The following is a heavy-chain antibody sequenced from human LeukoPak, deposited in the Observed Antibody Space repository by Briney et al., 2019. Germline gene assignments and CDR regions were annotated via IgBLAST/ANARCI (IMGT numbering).Heavy chain of an antibody. J-gene: IGHJ6*04. CDR3: AREVRYYDILTGYLGGGYYYYGMDV. Sequence: GASVNVSCKASGYTFTSYGISWVRQAPGQGLEWMGWISAYNGNTNYAQKLQGRVTMTTDTSTSTAYMELRSLRSDDTAVYYCAREVRYYDILTGYLGGGYYYYGMDVWGKGTTVTVSS. D-gene: IGHD3-9*01. CDR1: GYTFTSYG. V-gene: IGHV1-18*04. CDR2: ISAYNGNT.